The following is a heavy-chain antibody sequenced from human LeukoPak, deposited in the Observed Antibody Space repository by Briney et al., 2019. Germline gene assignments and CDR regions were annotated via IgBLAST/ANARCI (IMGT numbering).Heavy chain of an antibody. CDR1: GYTFTSYW. V-gene: IGHV5-51*01. CDR2: IYPGDSDT. Sequence: GESLKISCKGSGYTFTSYWIGWVCQMPGKGLEWMGIIYPGDSDTRYSPSFQGQVTISADKSISTAYLQWSSLKASDTAMYYCALTTYCGGDCYSYWGQGTLVTVSS. CDR3: ALTTYCGGDCYSY. J-gene: IGHJ4*02. D-gene: IGHD2-21*02.